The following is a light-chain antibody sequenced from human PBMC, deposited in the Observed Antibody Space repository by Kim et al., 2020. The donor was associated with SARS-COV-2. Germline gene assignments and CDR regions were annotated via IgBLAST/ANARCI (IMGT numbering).Light chain of an antibody. CDR3: QSYDSSLSGWV. CDR1: NSNIEAGYD. J-gene: IGLJ3*02. V-gene: IGLV1-40*01. Sequence: QSVLTQPPSVSGAPGQRVTISCTGSNSNIEAGYDVHWYRQLPGTAPKLLIYGNSNRPSGVPDRFSGSKSGTSASLAITGLQAEDETDYYCQSYDSSLSGWVFGGGTQLTVL. CDR2: GNS.